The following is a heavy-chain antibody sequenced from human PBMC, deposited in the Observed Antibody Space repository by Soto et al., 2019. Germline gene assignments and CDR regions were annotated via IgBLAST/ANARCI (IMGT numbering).Heavy chain of an antibody. CDR3: ARDSTTLDSNYYYYGMDV. CDR2: INSDGSST. Sequence: GGSLRLSCAASGLTFSSYWMHWVRQAPGKGLVWVSRINSDGSSTSYADSVKGRFTISRDNAKNTLYLQMNSLRAEDTAVYYCARDSTTLDSNYYYYGMDVWGQGTTVTVSS. CDR1: GLTFSSYW. V-gene: IGHV3-74*01. J-gene: IGHJ6*02. D-gene: IGHD3-3*01.